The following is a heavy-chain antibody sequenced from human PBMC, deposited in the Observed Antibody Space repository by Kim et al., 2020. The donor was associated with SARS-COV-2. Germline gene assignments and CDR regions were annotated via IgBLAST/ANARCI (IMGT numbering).Heavy chain of an antibody. Sequence: ASVKVSCKASGYTFTSYAMHWVRQAPGQRLEWMGWINAGNGNTKYSQKFQGRVTITRDTSASTAYMELSSLRSEDTAVYYCARDLRVNTATFQDYWGQGTLVTVSS. CDR3: ARDLRVNTATFQDY. D-gene: IGHD5-18*01. V-gene: IGHV1-3*01. J-gene: IGHJ4*02. CDR2: INAGNGNT. CDR1: GYTFTSYA.